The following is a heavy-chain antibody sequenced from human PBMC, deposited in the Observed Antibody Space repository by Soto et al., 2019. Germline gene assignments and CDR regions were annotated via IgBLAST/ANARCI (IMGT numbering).Heavy chain of an antibody. CDR2: IYHSGST. Sequence: SETLSLTCTVSGGSISSYYWSWIRQPPGKGLEWIGYIYHSGSTYYNPSLRSRVTISVDTSKNQFSLKLSSVTAADTALYYCAIQRFGPLHGLVDVWGQGTTVTVSS. CDR1: GGSISSYY. J-gene: IGHJ6*02. D-gene: IGHD3-10*01. V-gene: IGHV4-59*08. CDR3: AIQRFGPLHGLVDV.